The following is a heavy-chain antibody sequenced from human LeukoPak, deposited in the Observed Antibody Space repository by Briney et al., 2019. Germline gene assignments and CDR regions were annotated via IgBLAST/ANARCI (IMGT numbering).Heavy chain of an antibody. J-gene: IGHJ6*02. Sequence: AGSLRLSCAASGFTVSSNYMSWVRQAPGKGLEWVSVICSGGSTYYADSVRGRFTTSRDNSKNTLYLQMNSLRVEDTAVYYCARGAGWTYGMDVWGQGTTVTVSS. D-gene: IGHD6-19*01. V-gene: IGHV3-66*01. CDR1: GFTVSSNY. CDR2: ICSGGST. CDR3: ARGAGWTYGMDV.